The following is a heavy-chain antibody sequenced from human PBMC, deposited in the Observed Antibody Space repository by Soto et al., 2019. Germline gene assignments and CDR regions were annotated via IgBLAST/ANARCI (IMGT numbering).Heavy chain of an antibody. CDR1: GFTFSSYG. CDR3: AKDRGGDCPDNSCYFGADY. D-gene: IGHD2-2*01. Sequence: GGSLRLSCVGSGFTFSSYGMHWVRQAPGKGLECVAVISDTGSSHYYAASVEVRFTISRENSKNTLSLHMDRLRVEDTAVYYCAKDRGGDCPDNSCYFGADYWGQGTPVTVSS. V-gene: IGHV3-30*18. CDR2: ISDTGSSH. J-gene: IGHJ4*02.